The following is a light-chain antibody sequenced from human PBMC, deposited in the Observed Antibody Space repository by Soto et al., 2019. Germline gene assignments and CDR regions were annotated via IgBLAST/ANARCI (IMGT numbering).Light chain of an antibody. CDR2: AAS. Sequence: DIQLTQSPSSLSASVGDRVTITCRASQGIYTFLAWFQQKPGKAPKPLIYAASSLQSGVSSRFSGSGSGRDFTLTISSLQPEDSATYYCQQYSAYPTIFGQGTRLEIK. CDR3: QQYSAYPTI. CDR1: QGIYTF. V-gene: IGKV1-16*01. J-gene: IGKJ5*01.